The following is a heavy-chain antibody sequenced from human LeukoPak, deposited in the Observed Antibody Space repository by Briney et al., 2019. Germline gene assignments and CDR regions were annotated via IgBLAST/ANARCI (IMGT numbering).Heavy chain of an antibody. V-gene: IGHV4-30-4*01. J-gene: IGHJ4*02. Sequence: SETLSLTCTVSGGSISGGDYYWSWIRQPPGKGLEWIGYIYYSGSTYYNPSLKSRVTISVDTSKNQFSLKLSSVTAADTAVYYCARGPPPNYYDSSLYFDYWGQGTLVTVSS. CDR2: IYYSGST. CDR3: ARGPPPNYYDSSLYFDY. D-gene: IGHD3-22*01. CDR1: GGSISGGDYY.